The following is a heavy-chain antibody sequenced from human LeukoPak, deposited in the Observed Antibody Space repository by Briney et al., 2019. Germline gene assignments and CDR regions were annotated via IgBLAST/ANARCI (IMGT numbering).Heavy chain of an antibody. CDR3: ARGRGAYCGGDCYSGDY. CDR1: GYTFTSYD. D-gene: IGHD2-21*02. CDR2: MNPNSGST. Sequence: ASVKVSCKASGYTFTSYDINWVRQATGQGLEWMGWMNPNSGSTGYAQKFQGRVTMTRNTSISTAYMELSSLRSEDTAVYYCARGRGAYCGGDCYSGDYWGQGTLVTVSS. V-gene: IGHV1-8*01. J-gene: IGHJ4*02.